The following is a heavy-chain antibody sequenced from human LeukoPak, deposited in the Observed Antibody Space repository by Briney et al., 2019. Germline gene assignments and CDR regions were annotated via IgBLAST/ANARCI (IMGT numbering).Heavy chain of an antibody. CDR2: ISGSSKHR. J-gene: IGHJ1*01. D-gene: IGHD4-17*01. V-gene: IGHV3-21*01. Sequence: GGSLRLSCAASGFTFTSYSMNWVRQAPGKGLEWVSSISGSSKHRYYADSVKGRFTISRDSAKISLYLQMISLRAEDTAVYYCVRDMTTVTTCYLHHWGQGTLVTVSS. CDR3: VRDMTTVTTCYLHH. CDR1: GFTFTSYS.